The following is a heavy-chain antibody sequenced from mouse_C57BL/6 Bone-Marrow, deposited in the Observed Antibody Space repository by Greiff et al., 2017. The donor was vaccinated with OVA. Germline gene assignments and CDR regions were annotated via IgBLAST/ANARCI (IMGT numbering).Heavy chain of an antibody. CDR3: ARTGLLFSFAY. D-gene: IGHD2-3*01. CDR2: ISSGSSTI. CDR1: GFTFSDYG. J-gene: IGHJ3*01. V-gene: IGHV5-17*01. Sequence: EVKLVESGGGLVKPGGSLKLSCAASGFTFSDYGMHWVRQAPEKGLEWVAYISSGSSTIYYADTVKGRFTISRDNAKNTLFLQMTSLRSEDTAMYYCARTGLLFSFAYWGQGTLVTVSA.